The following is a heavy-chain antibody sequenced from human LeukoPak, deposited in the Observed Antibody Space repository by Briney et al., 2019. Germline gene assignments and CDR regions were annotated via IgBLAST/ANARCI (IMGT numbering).Heavy chain of an antibody. Sequence: PGGSLRLSCAASGFTFSDYYMSWIRQAPGKGLEWVSYISSSGSTIYYADSVKGRFTISRDNAKNSLYLQMNSLRAEDTAVYYCARSDYYDSSGYYPAAYYFDYWGQGTLVTVSS. CDR3: ARSDYYDSSGYYPAAYYFDY. J-gene: IGHJ4*02. CDR2: ISSSGSTI. CDR1: GFTFSDYY. D-gene: IGHD3-22*01. V-gene: IGHV3-11*01.